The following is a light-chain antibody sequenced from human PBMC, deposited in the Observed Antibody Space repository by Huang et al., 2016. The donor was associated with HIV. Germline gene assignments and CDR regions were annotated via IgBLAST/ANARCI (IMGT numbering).Light chain of an antibody. CDR2: GAV. J-gene: IGKJ4*01. Sequence: DIDLTQSPAILSLSPGERATLPCRASLHVGTSLAWYHQKPGQAPRLLISGAVNRATDIPPRFSGSGSGTDFTLTITGVEPDDFGVSYCQQRSDWPDTFGGGTRVEV. CDR1: LHVGTS. CDR3: QQRSDWPDT. V-gene: IGKV3-11*01.